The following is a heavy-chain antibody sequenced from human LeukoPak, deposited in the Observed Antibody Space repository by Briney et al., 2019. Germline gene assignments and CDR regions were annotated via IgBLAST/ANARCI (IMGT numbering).Heavy chain of an antibody. D-gene: IGHD3-22*01. Sequence: PGGSLRLSCAASGFTFSNAWMSWVRQAPGKGLEWVGRIKSKTEGGTTDYAAPVKGRFTISRDDSKNTLYLQMNSLKTEDTAVYFCTTDYYYDSSGYYVGYWGQGTLVTLSS. J-gene: IGHJ4*02. CDR3: TTDYYYDSSGYYVGY. CDR2: IKSKTEGGTT. V-gene: IGHV3-15*01. CDR1: GFTFSNAW.